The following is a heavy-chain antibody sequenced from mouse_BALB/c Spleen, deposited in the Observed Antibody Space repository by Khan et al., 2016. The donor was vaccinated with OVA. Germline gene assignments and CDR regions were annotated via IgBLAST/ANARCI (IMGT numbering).Heavy chain of an antibody. CDR1: GFSLTSYG. V-gene: IGHV2-2*02. Sequence: QVQLKQSGPGLVQPSQSLSITCTVSGFSLTSYGVHWVRQSPGKGLEWLGMIWSSGSTDYNATFISRLSISKDNSKSQVSFKMNSLQANDTAIYYCARNRNGYFDYWGQGTTLTVSS. J-gene: IGHJ2*01. CDR3: ARNRNGYFDY. CDR2: IWSSGST. D-gene: IGHD1-1*02.